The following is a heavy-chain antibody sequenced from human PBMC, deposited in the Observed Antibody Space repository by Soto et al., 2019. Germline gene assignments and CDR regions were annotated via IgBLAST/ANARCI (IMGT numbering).Heavy chain of an antibody. CDR3: AREFIDVLRDILTGYYIEDGGMDV. V-gene: IGHV3-30-3*01. J-gene: IGHJ6*02. Sequence: GGSLRLSCAASGFTFSSYAMHWVRQAPGKGLEWVAVISYDGSNKYYADSVKGRFTISRDNSKNTLYLQMNSLRAEDTAVYYCAREFIDVLRDILTGYYIEDGGMDVWGQGTTVTVSS. D-gene: IGHD3-9*01. CDR1: GFTFSSYA. CDR2: ISYDGSNK.